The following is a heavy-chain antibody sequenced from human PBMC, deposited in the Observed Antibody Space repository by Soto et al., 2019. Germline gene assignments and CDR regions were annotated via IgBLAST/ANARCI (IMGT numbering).Heavy chain of an antibody. J-gene: IGHJ6*02. D-gene: IGHD4-17*01. CDR2: IYYSGST. CDR3: ARDYGGNSPRGMDV. V-gene: IGHV4-59*12. CDR1: GGSISSYY. Sequence: SETLSLTCTVSGGSISSYYWSWIRQPPGKGLEWIGYIYYSGSTHYNPSLKSRVTISVDTSKNQFSLKLSSVTAADTAVYYCARDYGGNSPRGMDVRGQGTTVTVSS.